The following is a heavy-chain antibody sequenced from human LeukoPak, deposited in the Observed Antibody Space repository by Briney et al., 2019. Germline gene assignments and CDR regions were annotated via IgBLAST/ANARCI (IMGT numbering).Heavy chain of an antibody. CDR1: GFTFSSYA. CDR2: ISGSGGST. J-gene: IGHJ5*02. D-gene: IGHD5-18*01. Sequence: GGSLRLSCAASGFTFSSYAMSWVPQAPGKGLEWVSAISGSGGSTYYADSVEGRFTISRDNSKNTLYLQMNSLRAEDTAVYYCAKHSYGPYNWFDPWGQGTLVTVSS. V-gene: IGHV3-23*01. CDR3: AKHSYGPYNWFDP.